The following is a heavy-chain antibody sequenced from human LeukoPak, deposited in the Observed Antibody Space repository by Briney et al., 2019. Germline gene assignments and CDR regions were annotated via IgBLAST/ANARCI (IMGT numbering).Heavy chain of an antibody. CDR2: IKQDGNEK. D-gene: IGHD4/OR15-4a*01. J-gene: IGHJ4*02. CDR1: GFTFNTYW. CDR3: ARDTLGEGEDANYAVYYFDY. Sequence: PGGSLRLSCAASGFTFNTYWMSWVRQTPGKGLEWVANIKQDGNEKYYVDSVKGRFTISRDNAKNSLDLQMNSLRAEDTAVYYCARDTLGEGEDANYAVYYFDYWGQGTPVTVSS. V-gene: IGHV3-7*01.